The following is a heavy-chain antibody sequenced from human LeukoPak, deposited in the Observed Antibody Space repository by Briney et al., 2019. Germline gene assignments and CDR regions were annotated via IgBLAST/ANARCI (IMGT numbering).Heavy chain of an antibody. D-gene: IGHD6-19*01. CDR2: IYYTGST. Sequence: PSETLSLTCTVSGGSIGSYYWSWIRQPPGKGLEWIGYIYYTGSTDYNPSLNSRATISVDTSKNQFSLKLSSVTAADTAVYYCARSFSGRGDAFDIWGQGTMVTVSS. J-gene: IGHJ3*02. V-gene: IGHV4-59*01. CDR3: ARSFSGRGDAFDI. CDR1: GGSIGSYY.